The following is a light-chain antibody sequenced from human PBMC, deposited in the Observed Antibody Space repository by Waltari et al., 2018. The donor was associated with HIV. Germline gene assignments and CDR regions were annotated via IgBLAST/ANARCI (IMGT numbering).Light chain of an antibody. V-gene: IGKV1-13*02. CDR1: QGLRNA. CDR3: QQFRSYPRT. Sequence: AIQLTQSPSSLSASVGDRVTITCRASQGLRNALAWYQQKPGRPPKLLIYDASTLEGGVPSRFSGSMSGTDFNLTISNLQPEDSVTYYCQQFRSYPRTFGQGATLEIK. CDR2: DAS. J-gene: IGKJ2*01.